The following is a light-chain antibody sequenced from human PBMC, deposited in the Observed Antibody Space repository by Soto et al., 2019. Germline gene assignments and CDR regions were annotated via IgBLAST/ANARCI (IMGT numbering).Light chain of an antibody. Sequence: DIVLTQSPATLSLSPGERATLSRRATQSVTTFLAWYQQKPGQVPRLLIYDASNRATGIPARFSGSGSGTDFTLTISSLEPEDCAVYYCQQRSNWPPVLTFGGGTKVEIK. CDR3: QQRSNWPPVLT. V-gene: IGKV3-11*01. J-gene: IGKJ4*01. CDR2: DAS. CDR1: QSVTTF.